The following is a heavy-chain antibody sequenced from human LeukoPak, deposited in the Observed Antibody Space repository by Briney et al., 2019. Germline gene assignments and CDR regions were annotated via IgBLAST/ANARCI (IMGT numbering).Heavy chain of an antibody. V-gene: IGHV3-15*01. D-gene: IGHD3-3*01. CDR3: TTTLRFLEWLLYRWGYFDY. J-gene: IGHJ4*02. CDR2: IKSKTDGGTT. Sequence: PGGSLRLSCAASGFTFSNAWMSWVRQAPGKGLEWVGRIKSKTDGGTTDYAAPVKGRFTISRDDSKNTLYLQMNSLKTEDTAVYYCTTTLRFLEWLLYRWGYFDYWGQGTLVTVSS. CDR1: GFTFSNAW.